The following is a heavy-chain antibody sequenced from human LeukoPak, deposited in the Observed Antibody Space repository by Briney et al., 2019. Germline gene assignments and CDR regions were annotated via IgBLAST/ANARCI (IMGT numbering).Heavy chain of an antibody. Sequence: PGGSLRLSCAASGFTFSSYWMHWVRQAPGKGLVWVSRISGDGSSTTYADSVKGRFTISRDNAKNTLYLQMNSLRAEDTAVYYCTRDMSPAHYWGQGTRVTVSS. D-gene: IGHD3-10*02. CDR1: GFTFSSYW. CDR3: TRDMSPAHY. J-gene: IGHJ4*02. CDR2: ISGDGSST. V-gene: IGHV3-74*01.